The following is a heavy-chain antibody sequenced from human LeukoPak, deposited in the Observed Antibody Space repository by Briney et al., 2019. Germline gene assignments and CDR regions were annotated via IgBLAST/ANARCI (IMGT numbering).Heavy chain of an antibody. Sequence: AGSLRLSCAASRTTFIHYWMSWVRQAPGKGLEWVANINQDGSEKYYVDSVKGRFIISRDNAENSVYLHMNSLRADDTAVYYCARDVRNRVGLDYYHQYMDVWGKGTTVTVSS. CDR2: INQDGSEK. V-gene: IGHV3-7*01. D-gene: IGHD1-26*01. J-gene: IGHJ6*03. CDR3: ARDVRNRVGLDYYHQYMDV. CDR1: RTTFIHYW.